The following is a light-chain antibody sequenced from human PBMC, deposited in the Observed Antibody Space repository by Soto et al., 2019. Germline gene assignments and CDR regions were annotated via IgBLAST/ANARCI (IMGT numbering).Light chain of an antibody. CDR1: QDINNY. V-gene: IGKV1-33*01. CDR3: QQFGKLTFI. CDR2: EAS. J-gene: IGKJ5*01. Sequence: DIRMTQSPSSLSASVGDRVTNTCQASQDINNYLTWYQQKPGQAPKLLIYEASGLEIGVPSRFSGRGSGTHFNLTISGLQHEDIDTEDCQQFGKLTFIFGQGTRLEI.